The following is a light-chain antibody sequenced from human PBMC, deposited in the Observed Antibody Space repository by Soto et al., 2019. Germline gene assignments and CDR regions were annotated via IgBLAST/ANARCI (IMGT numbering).Light chain of an antibody. CDR3: QQYDKWPLT. J-gene: IGKJ4*01. CDR1: QSVSNK. CDR2: GAS. Sequence: EIVMTQSPATLSVSPGERATLSCRASQSVSNKLAWYQQKVGQAPRLLIYGASTRAAGIPARFSGSGSGTEFTLTISSLQSEEFEVYYCQQYDKWPLTFGGGAKVEIK. V-gene: IGKV3-15*01.